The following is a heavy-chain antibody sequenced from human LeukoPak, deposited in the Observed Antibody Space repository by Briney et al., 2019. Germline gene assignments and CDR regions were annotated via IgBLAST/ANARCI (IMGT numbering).Heavy chain of an antibody. D-gene: IGHD5-12*01. CDR3: ATGGAYADAFDI. CDR2: IIPILRQS. V-gene: IGHV1-69*11. CDR1: GGTFSSFA. Sequence: SVKVSCKASGGTFSSFAINWVRQAPGQGLEWMGRIIPILRQSNSAQKFQGTVSITADEFTNTAYMELSSLRSEDTAVYYCATGGAYADAFDIWGQGTMVTVSS. J-gene: IGHJ3*02.